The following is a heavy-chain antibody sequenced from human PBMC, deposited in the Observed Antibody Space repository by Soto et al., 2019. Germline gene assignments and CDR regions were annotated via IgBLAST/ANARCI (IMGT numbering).Heavy chain of an antibody. V-gene: IGHV1-69*01. CDR3: ARDSSYSSTSRGFDY. CDR2: IIPIFGTA. CDR1: GGTFSSYA. Sequence: QVQLVQSGAEVKKPGSSVKVSCKASGGTFSSYAISWVRQAPGQGLEWMGGIIPIFGTANYAQKFQGRVTITAAECTSTDYMEQSSLRSKDTVVYYCARDSSYSSTSRGFDYWGQGTLVTVSS. J-gene: IGHJ4*02. D-gene: IGHD6-13*01.